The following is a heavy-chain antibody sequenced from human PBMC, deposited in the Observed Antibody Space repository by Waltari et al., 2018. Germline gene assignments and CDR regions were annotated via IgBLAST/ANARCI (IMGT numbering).Heavy chain of an antibody. V-gene: IGHV3-33*06. D-gene: IGHD3-10*01. J-gene: IGHJ6*02. CDR1: GFICSQYE. CDR2: MRYDGSTR. CDR3: AKDRSSDFYYGMDV. Sequence: QEHLLQSGGGVVHLGGSLRLVCDASGFICSQYEMNWVRQAPGKGLEWVAVMRYDGSTRYYADSVKGRFTISRDNSKNTLHLQMNSLRAEDTALYYCAKDRSSDFYYGMDVWGQGTTVTVSS.